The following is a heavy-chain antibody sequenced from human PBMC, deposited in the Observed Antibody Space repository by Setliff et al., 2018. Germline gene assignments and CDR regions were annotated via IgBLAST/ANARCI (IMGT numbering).Heavy chain of an antibody. V-gene: IGHV4-39*07. Sequence: SETLSLTCTVSGGSINSGVYYWGWIRQLPGKGLEWIGRIYHGGDTYYNASLKSRVTISVDKSKNQFSLSLRSVTAADTAVYYCATDGPVLNGDYISWGQGTLVTVSS. CDR3: ATDGPVLNGDYIS. J-gene: IGHJ5*02. CDR2: IYHGGDT. D-gene: IGHD3-10*01. CDR1: GGSINSGVYY.